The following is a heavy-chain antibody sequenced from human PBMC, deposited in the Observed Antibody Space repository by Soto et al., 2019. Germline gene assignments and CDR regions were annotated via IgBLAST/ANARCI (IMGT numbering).Heavy chain of an antibody. J-gene: IGHJ6*03. V-gene: IGHV4-39*01. CDR1: GGSISSSSYY. CDR2: IYYSGST. D-gene: IGHD2-2*01. Sequence: QLQLQESGPGLVKPSETLSLTCTVSGGSISSSSYYWGWIRQPPGQGLEWIGSIYYSGSTYYNPSVKSRVTISVDPAKNQLSLKLSSVTAADTAVYYCARGVPAAIYCYYIDVWGKGTTVTGSS. CDR3: ARGVPAAIYCYYIDV.